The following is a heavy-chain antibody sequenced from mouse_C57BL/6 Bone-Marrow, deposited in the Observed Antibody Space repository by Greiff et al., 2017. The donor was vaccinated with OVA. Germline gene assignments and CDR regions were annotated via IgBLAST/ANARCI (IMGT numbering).Heavy chain of an antibody. V-gene: IGHV1-72*01. CDR2: IDPDSGGT. J-gene: IGHJ1*03. CDR1: GYTFTSYW. CDR3: ARAWTDWYFGV. Sequence: VQLQQPGAELVKPGASVKLSCKASGYTFTSYWMHWVKQRPGRGLEWIGWIDPDSGGTKYNEKFKGKATLTVDKASSTAYMQLSSLTSEDSAIYDCARAWTDWYFGVWGTGTTVTVSS.